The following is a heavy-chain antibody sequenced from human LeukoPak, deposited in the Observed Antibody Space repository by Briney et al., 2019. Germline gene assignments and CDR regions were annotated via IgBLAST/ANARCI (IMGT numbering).Heavy chain of an antibody. CDR3: ARREYDSSPLDY. Sequence: GGSLRLSCAASRFTVTSNSMSWVRQAPGKGLEWVSVIYDGDSTNYADSVRGRFTISSDNSKNTLYLQMNSLRVEDTAVYFCARREYDSSPLDYWGQGTLVTVSS. V-gene: IGHV3-66*01. J-gene: IGHJ4*02. D-gene: IGHD3-22*01. CDR1: RFTVTSNS. CDR2: IYDGDST.